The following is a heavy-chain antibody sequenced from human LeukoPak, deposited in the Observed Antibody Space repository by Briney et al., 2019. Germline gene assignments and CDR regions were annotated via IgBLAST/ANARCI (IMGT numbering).Heavy chain of an antibody. CDR2: ISGNVDST. Sequence: AGSLTLSCAASGFTSRRYDISWVRQAPGKGLEWVSSISGNVDSTYYVDSVKGRFTISRDNSKNTLYLQMNSLRAEDTAVYYCALYCSGGSCYSMDGAFDIWGQGRVVTVSS. J-gene: IGHJ3*02. V-gene: IGHV3-23*01. D-gene: IGHD2-15*01. CDR1: GFTSRRYD. CDR3: ALYCSGGSCYSMDGAFDI.